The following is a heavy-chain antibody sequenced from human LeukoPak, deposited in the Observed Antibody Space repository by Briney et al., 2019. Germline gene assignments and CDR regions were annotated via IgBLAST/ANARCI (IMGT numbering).Heavy chain of an antibody. J-gene: IGHJ4*02. D-gene: IGHD3-10*01. CDR1: GFTFSIYG. CDR3: AKNLYYYGSGTQSFDY. CDR2: ISGSGGST. V-gene: IGHV3-23*01. Sequence: GGSLRLSCAASGFTFSIYGMTWVRQAPGKGLEWVSTISGSGGSTYYADSVKGRFTISRDNSKNTLYLQMNSLRAEDTAVYYCAKNLYYYGSGTQSFDYWGQGTLVTVSA.